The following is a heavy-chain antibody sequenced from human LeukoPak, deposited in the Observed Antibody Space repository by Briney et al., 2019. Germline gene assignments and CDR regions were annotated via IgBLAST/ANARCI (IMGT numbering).Heavy chain of an antibody. CDR2: TYPSGDT. CDR3: ARTARVFDY. V-gene: IGHV4-4*09. CDR1: GFSITSLY. Sequence: SESLSLTCTVSGFSITSLYWSWIRQPPGKGLDVIGYTYPSGDTNYNPSLRSRVTMSLDASKNEVSLKISSVTAADTAVYYCARTARVFDYWGQGILVTVSS. J-gene: IGHJ4*02.